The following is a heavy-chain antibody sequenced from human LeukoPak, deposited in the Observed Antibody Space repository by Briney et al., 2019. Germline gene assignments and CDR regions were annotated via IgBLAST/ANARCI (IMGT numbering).Heavy chain of an antibody. D-gene: IGHD3-10*01. Sequence: SETLSLTCAVYGGSFSGYYWSWIRQPPGKGLEWIGEINHSGSTNYNPSLKSRVTISVDTSKNQFSLKLSSVTAADTAVYYCAREYGSGSSNFDYWGQGTLVTVSS. CDR1: GGSFSGYY. CDR2: INHSGST. J-gene: IGHJ4*02. CDR3: AREYGSGSSNFDY. V-gene: IGHV4-34*01.